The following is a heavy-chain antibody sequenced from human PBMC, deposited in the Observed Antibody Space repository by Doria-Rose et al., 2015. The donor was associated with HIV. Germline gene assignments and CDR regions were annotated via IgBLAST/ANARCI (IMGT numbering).Heavy chain of an antibody. J-gene: IGHJ4*02. CDR2: IVSDDDR. Sequence: TLKESGPVLVKPTETLTLTCTVSGVSLSSPGMGVSWIRQPPGKALEWLANIVSDDDRSYKTSLKSRLTISRGTSKSQVVLTMTDMDPVYTATYYCARIKSSRWYHKYYFDFWGQGSLVIVSA. CDR3: ARIKSSRWYHKYYFDF. D-gene: IGHD6-13*01. CDR1: GVSLSSPGMG. V-gene: IGHV2-26*01.